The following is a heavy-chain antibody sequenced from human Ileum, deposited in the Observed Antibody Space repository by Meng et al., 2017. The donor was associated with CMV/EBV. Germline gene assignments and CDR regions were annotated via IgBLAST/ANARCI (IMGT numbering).Heavy chain of an antibody. D-gene: IGHD2-21*01. Sequence: ASVKVSCKASGYSFTGYFMHWVRQAPGQGLEWMGWINPNSGDTNYAQNFQGRVTMTRDTSISTAYMELGRLLADDTAVYYSARDRANSEDYWGQGTLVTASS. CDR2: INPNSGDT. CDR3: ARDRANSEDY. V-gene: IGHV1-2*02. CDR1: GYSFTGYF. J-gene: IGHJ4*02.